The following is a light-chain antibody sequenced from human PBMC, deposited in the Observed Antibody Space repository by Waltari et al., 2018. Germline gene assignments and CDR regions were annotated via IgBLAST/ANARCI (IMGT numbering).Light chain of an antibody. CDR2: EVS. CDR3: SSYTSSISWV. V-gene: IGLV2-14*01. CDR1: SSDVGGYHS. Sequence: QSALTQPASVSGSPGQSITISCTGTSSDVGGYHSVSWYQHHPGKAPKLMIYEVSNRPSGVSNRFSGSKSGNTASLTISGLQAEDEAHYYCSSYTSSISWVFGGGTKLTVL. J-gene: IGLJ3*02.